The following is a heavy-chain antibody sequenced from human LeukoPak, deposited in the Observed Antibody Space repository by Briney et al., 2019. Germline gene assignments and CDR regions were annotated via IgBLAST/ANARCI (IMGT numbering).Heavy chain of an antibody. J-gene: IGHJ4*02. CDR1: GASISSGRNY. V-gene: IGHV4-61*05. D-gene: IGHD6-19*01. Sequence: PSETLSLTCNVSGASISSGRNYWGWIRQSPGKGLEWIGYISYSGSTNYNPSLKSRVTISVDTSKNQFSLKLSSVTAADTAVYYCARVRGAAVAGCFDYWGQGTLVTVSS. CDR2: ISYSGST. CDR3: ARVRGAAVAGCFDY.